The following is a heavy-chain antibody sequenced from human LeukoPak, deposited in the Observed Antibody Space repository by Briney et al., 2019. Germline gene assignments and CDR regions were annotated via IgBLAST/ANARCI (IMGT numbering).Heavy chain of an antibody. Sequence: GGSLRLSCAASGFTFSSYSMNWVRQAPGKGLEWVSSISSSSSYIYYADSVKGRFTISRDNAKNSLYLQMNSLRAEDTAVYYCARDPYPYYYGSGSYYSDYWGQGTLVTVSS. V-gene: IGHV3-21*01. J-gene: IGHJ4*02. CDR1: GFTFSSYS. CDR3: ARDPYPYYYGSGSYYSDY. D-gene: IGHD3-10*01. CDR2: ISSSSSYI.